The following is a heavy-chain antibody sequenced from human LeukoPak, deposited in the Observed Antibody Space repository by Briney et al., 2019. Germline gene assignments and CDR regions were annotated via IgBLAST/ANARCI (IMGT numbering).Heavy chain of an antibody. V-gene: IGHV3-7*01. J-gene: IGHJ4*02. D-gene: IGHD3-10*01. CDR1: GFSFSTYR. CDR3: GRFGDEAAVDY. Sequence: GGSLRLSCAASGFSFSTYRMTWVRQAAGKGLEWVANIEPAGSETYYVDPVKGRFTISRDNAKNLLYLQMNSLRAEDTAVYYCGRFGDEAAVDYWGQGTLVTVSS. CDR2: IEPAGSET.